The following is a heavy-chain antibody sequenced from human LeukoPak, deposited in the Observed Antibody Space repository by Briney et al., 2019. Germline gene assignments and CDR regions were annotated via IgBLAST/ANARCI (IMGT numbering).Heavy chain of an antibody. J-gene: IGHJ4*02. D-gene: IGHD3-22*01. CDR2: INPSGGST. CDR3: ARGRFNPNYYDSSGYYFDY. CDR1: GYTFTSYY. V-gene: IGHV1-46*01. Sequence: ASVKVSCKASGYTFTSYYMHWVRQAPGQGLEWMGIINPSGGSTSYAQKFQGRVTMTRDTSTSTVYVELSSLRSEDTAVYYCARGRFNPNYYDSSGYYFDYWGQGTLVTVSS.